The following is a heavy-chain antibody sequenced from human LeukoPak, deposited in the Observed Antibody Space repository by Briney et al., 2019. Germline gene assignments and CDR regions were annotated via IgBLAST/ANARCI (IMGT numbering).Heavy chain of an antibody. Sequence: GASVKVSCKASGFTFTSRSAVQWVRQARGQRLEWIGWIVVGSDNTNYAQKFQERGTITRDMSTSTAYMELSSLRSEDTAVYYCAAPYSSTWFDYWGQGTLVTVSS. D-gene: IGHD6-13*01. J-gene: IGHJ4*02. CDR1: GFTFTSRSA. CDR3: AAPYSSTWFDY. CDR2: IVVGSDNT. V-gene: IGHV1-58*01.